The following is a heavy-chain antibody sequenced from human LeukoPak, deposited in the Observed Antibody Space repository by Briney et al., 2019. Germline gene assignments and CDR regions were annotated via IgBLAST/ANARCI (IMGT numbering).Heavy chain of an antibody. CDR3: ARGMHYDFWSGYYFDY. Sequence: GASVKVSCKASGYTFTSYYIHWVRQAPGQGLEWMGIINPSGGSTSYAQKFQGRVTMTRDTSTSTVYMELSNLRSEDTAVYYCARGMHYDFWSGYYFDYWGQGTLVTVSS. D-gene: IGHD3-3*01. J-gene: IGHJ4*02. V-gene: IGHV1-46*01. CDR2: INPSGGST. CDR1: GYTFTSYY.